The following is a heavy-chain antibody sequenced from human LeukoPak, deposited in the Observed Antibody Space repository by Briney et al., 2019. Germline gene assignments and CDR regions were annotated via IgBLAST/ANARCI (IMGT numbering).Heavy chain of an antibody. V-gene: IGHV5-51*01. CDR1: GYTFTTYW. CDR2: IYPADSDI. J-gene: IGHJ4*02. CDR3: ARSLTATDFDY. Sequence: GESLKISCKGSGYTFTTYWIGWVRQMPGKGLEWMGIIYPADSDIRYSPSFQGQVTLSADKSITTAYLQWSSLKASDTAMYYCARSLTATDFDYWGQGTLVTVSS. D-gene: IGHD4/OR15-4a*01.